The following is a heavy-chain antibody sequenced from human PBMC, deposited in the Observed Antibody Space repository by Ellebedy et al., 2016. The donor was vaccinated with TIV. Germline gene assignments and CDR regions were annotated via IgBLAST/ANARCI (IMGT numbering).Heavy chain of an antibody. CDR2: IDQIGTT. Sequence: SQTLSLTCVVSGGSLSGYYWSWIRQSPGKGLEWIGEIDQIGTTDYNPSLQSRVTLSVDSSKNQFSLKLSSLTAADTAVYYCARFGQYQLPSDYWGQGTLVTVSS. V-gene: IGHV4-34*01. CDR1: GGSLSGYY. D-gene: IGHD2-2*01. J-gene: IGHJ4*02. CDR3: ARFGQYQLPSDY.